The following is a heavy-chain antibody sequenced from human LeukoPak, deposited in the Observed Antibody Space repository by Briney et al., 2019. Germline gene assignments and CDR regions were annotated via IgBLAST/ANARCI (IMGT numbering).Heavy chain of an antibody. CDR1: GYTFTSYG. CDR3: ARDEAAAGRFDY. V-gene: IGHV1-18*01. CDR2: ISAYNGNT. D-gene: IGHD6-13*01. J-gene: IGHJ4*02. Sequence: ASVKVSCTASGYTFTSYGISWVRQAPGQGLEWMGWISAYNGNTNYAQKLQGRVTMTTDTSTSTAYMELRSLRSDDTAVYYCARDEAAAGRFDYWGQGTLVTVSS.